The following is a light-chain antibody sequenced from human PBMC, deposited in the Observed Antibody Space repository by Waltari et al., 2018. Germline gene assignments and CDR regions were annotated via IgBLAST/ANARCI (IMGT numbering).Light chain of an antibody. J-gene: IGLJ3*02. V-gene: IGLV1-40*01. Sequence: QSVLTQPPSLSGAPGQRVTISCTGSSSNIGAGYDVHWYQQVPGTAPKLLIYRNSNRPSGVPDRFSGSKAGTSASLAITGLQADDEADYYCQSYDSILSGVFGGWTKLTVL. CDR1: SSNIGAGYD. CDR2: RNS. CDR3: QSYDSILSGV.